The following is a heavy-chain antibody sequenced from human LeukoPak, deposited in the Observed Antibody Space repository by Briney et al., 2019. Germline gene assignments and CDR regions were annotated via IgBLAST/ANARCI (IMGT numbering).Heavy chain of an antibody. CDR1: GYTFTSYY. V-gene: IGHV1-46*01. J-gene: IGHJ6*03. Sequence: GASVKVSCEASGYTFTSYYMHWVRQAPGQGLEWMEIINPSGGSTSYAQKFQGRVTMTRDTSTSTVYMEPSSLRSEDTAVYYCARDSGAAKGYYYYYMDVWGKGTTVTVSS. CDR2: INPSGGST. CDR3: ARDSGAAKGYYYYYMDV. D-gene: IGHD3-10*01.